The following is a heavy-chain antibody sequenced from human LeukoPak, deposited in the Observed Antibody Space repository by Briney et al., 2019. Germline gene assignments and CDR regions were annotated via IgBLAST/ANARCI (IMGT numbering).Heavy chain of an antibody. CDR3: ARLVLRMTTVPKRGKTRGTDAFDI. CDR2: IYHSGST. CDR1: GGSITNNNW. V-gene: IGHV4-4*02. J-gene: IGHJ3*02. Sequence: SETLSLTCGVSGGSITNNNWWSWVRQTTGKGLEWSGEIYHSGSTNYNPSLKSQVTISLDKSKNQFSLKLSSVTAADTAVYYCARLVLRMTTVPKRGKTRGTDAFDIWGQGTMVTVSS. D-gene: IGHD4-17*01.